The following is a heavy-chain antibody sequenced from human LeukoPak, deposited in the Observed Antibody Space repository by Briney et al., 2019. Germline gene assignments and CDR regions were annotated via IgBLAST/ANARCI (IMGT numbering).Heavy chain of an antibody. J-gene: IGHJ5*02. CDR1: GGSFSGYY. CDR2: INHSGST. V-gene: IGHV4-34*01. CDR3: ARGRRGYDSSGYFTSGWFDP. Sequence: SETLSLTCAVYGGSFSGYYWSWIRQPPGKGLEWIGEINHSGSTNYNPSLKSRVTISVDTSKNRFSLKLSSVTAADTAVYYCARGRRGYDSSGYFTSGWFDPWGQGTLVTVSS. D-gene: IGHD3-22*01.